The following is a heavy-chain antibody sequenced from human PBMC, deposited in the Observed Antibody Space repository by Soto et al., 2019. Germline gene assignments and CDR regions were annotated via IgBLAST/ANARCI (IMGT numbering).Heavy chain of an antibody. CDR2: IIPIFGTA. V-gene: IGHV1-69*06. CDR1: GGTFSSYA. J-gene: IGHJ6*02. CDR3: ARDTVYDSSGYDSYYYYGMDV. Sequence: GASVKVSCKASGGTFSSYAISRVRQAPGQGLEWMGGIIPIFGTANYAQKFQGRVTITADKSTSTAYMELSSLRSEDTAVYYCARDTVYDSSGYDSYYYYGMDVWGQGTTVTVSS. D-gene: IGHD3-22*01.